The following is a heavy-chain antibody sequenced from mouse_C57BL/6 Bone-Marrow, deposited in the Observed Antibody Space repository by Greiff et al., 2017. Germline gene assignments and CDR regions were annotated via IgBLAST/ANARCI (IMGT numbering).Heavy chain of an antibody. J-gene: IGHJ4*01. Sequence: VQVVESGAELVKPGASVKISCKASGYAFSSYWMNWVKQRPGKGLEWIGQIYPGDGDTNYNGKFKGKATLTADKSSSTAYMQLSSLTSEDSAVYFCARDWGYAMDYWGQGTSVTVSS. CDR3: ARDWGYAMDY. CDR1: GYAFSSYW. V-gene: IGHV1-80*01. CDR2: IYPGDGDT. D-gene: IGHD4-1*01.